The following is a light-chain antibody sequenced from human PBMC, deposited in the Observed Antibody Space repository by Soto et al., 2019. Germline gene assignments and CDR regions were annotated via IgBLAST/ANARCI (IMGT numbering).Light chain of an antibody. CDR2: EVS. Sequence: ALTQPPSASGSPGQSVTISCTGTSSDVGGYNYVSWYQQHPGKAPKLMIYEVSKRPSAVPDRFSGSKSGNTASLTVSGLQAEDEADYYCSSYAGSLYVFGTGTKVTVL. CDR3: SSYAGSLYV. V-gene: IGLV2-8*01. CDR1: SSDVGGYNY. J-gene: IGLJ1*01.